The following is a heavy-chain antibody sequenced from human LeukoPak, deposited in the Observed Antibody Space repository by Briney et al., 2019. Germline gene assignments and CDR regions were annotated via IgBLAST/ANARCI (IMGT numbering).Heavy chain of an antibody. CDR1: GFTFSHYG. Sequence: GGSLRLSCAAAGFTFSHYGMHWVRQAPGKGLEWVAFIRFDDTSKFYADSVKGRFTIFRDNSKNMLSLQMNSLRVEDTAVYYCAKDLKVGATYYYYMDVWGKGTTVSVSS. J-gene: IGHJ6*03. CDR2: IRFDDTSK. D-gene: IGHD1-26*01. CDR3: AKDLKVGATYYYYMDV. V-gene: IGHV3-30*02.